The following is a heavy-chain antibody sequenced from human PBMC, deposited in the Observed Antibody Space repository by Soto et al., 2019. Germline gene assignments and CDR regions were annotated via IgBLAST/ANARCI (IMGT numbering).Heavy chain of an antibody. Sequence: PGGSLRLSCAASGFTFSSYAMSWVRQAPGKGLEWVSAISGSGGSTYYADSVKGRFTISRDNSKNTLYLQMNSLRAEDTAVYYCAKYGGYYYDRSGYYDFDIWGQGTMGTV. V-gene: IGHV3-23*01. CDR1: GFTFSSYA. CDR2: ISGSGGST. D-gene: IGHD3-22*01. CDR3: AKYGGYYYDRSGYYDFDI. J-gene: IGHJ3*02.